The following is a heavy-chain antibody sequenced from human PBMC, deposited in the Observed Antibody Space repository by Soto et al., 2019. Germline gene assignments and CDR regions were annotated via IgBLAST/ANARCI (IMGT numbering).Heavy chain of an antibody. CDR1: GGALSSFY. V-gene: IGHV4-4*09. D-gene: IGHD1-1*01. Sequence: SETLSLTCTGPGGALSSFYWSWIRQAQGDGLEWIGYIYWSGGTNYNPSLKSRVTISVDTSKKHLSLRLTSVTAADTAVYYCARSLLVEPELDYYGMGVGGQGTTVTVSS. CDR2: IYWSGGT. CDR3: ARSLLVEPELDYYGMGV. J-gene: IGHJ6*02.